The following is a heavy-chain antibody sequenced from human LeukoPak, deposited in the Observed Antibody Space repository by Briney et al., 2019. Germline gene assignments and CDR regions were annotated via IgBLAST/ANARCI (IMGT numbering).Heavy chain of an antibody. CDR2: IYPGDSDT. J-gene: IGHJ4*02. Sequence: GESLQISCQGSGSSFIRYWIGWVRQKPGKGLEWMGIIYPGDSDTRYSPSFQGQVTISADKSISTAYLQWSGLKASDTAMYYCARHYLFSGSSTDYWGQGTLVTVSS. D-gene: IGHD3-10*01. V-gene: IGHV5-51*01. CDR1: GSSFIRYW. CDR3: ARHYLFSGSSTDY.